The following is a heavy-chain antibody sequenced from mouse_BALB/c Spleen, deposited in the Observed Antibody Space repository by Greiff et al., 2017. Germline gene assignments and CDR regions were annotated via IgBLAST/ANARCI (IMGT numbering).Heavy chain of an antibody. CDR3: ARRAHYDYRLDY. Sequence: QVTLKVCGPGILQPSQTLSLTCSFSGFSLSTSGMGVSWIRQPSGKGLEWLAHIYWDDDKRYNPSLKSRLTISKDTSRNQVFLKITSVDTADTATYYCARRAHYDYRLDYWGQGTTLTVSS. J-gene: IGHJ2*01. D-gene: IGHD2-4*01. CDR1: GFSLSTSGMG. V-gene: IGHV8-12*01. CDR2: IYWDDDK.